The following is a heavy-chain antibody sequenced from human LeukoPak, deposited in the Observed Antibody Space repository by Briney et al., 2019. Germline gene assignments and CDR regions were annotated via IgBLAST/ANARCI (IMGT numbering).Heavy chain of an antibody. V-gene: IGHV3-48*01. D-gene: IGHD2-15*01. CDR1: GFTFSIYS. CDR2: ITSDSNTI. CDR3: ASGRGYFEN. J-gene: IGHJ4*02. Sequence: PGGSLRLSCAASGFTFSIYSMNWVRQAPGKGLEWLSYITSDSNTIYYADSVKGRFTISRDNAKNSLYLQMNSLRAEDTAIYYCASGRGYFENWGQGTLVTVSS.